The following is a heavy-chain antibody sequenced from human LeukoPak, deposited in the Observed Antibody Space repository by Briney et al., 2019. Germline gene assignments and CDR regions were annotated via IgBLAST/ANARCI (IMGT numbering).Heavy chain of an antibody. CDR2: IIPIFGTA. D-gene: IGHD5-12*01. J-gene: IGHJ5*02. CDR3: AATADIVASEEMFDP. CDR1: GGTFSSYA. Sequence: SVKVSCKASGGTFSSYAISWVRQAPGQGLEWMGGIIPIFGTANYAQKFQGRVTITTDESTSTAYMELSSLRSEDTAVYYCAATADIVASEEMFDPWGQGTLVTVSS. V-gene: IGHV1-69*05.